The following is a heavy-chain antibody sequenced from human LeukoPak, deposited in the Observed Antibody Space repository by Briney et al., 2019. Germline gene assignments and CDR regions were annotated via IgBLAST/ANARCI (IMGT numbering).Heavy chain of an antibody. D-gene: IGHD1-26*01. V-gene: IGHV3-20*01. Sequence: GGSLRLSCAASGFTFDDYGMSWVRHAPGKGLEWVSGINWNGGSTGYADSVKGRFTISRDNAKNSLYLQMNSLRAEDTALYHCARGSRTRGSGSYYSNYYFDYWGQGTLVTVSS. CDR1: GFTFDDYG. J-gene: IGHJ4*02. CDR2: INWNGGST. CDR3: ARGSRTRGSGSYYSNYYFDY.